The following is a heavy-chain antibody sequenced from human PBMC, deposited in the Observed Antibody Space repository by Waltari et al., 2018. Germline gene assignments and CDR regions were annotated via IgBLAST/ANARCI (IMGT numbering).Heavy chain of an antibody. CDR2: IYHSGST. CDR3: ARRGIFGAHHPFDY. V-gene: IGHV4-38-2*01. Sequence: QVQLQESGPGLVKPSETLSLTCAVSGYSISSGYYWGWIRQPPGKGLEWIGSIYHSGSTYDNPALKSRVTISVDTSKNQFSLKLSSVTAADTAVYYCARRGIFGAHHPFDYWGQGTLVTVSS. CDR1: GYSISSGYY. D-gene: IGHD3-3*01. J-gene: IGHJ4*02.